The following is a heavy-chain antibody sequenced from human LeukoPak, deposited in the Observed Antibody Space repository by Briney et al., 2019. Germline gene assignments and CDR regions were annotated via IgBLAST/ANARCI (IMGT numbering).Heavy chain of an antibody. CDR1: GYTFTSYY. CDR2: INPSGGST. Sequence: ASVKVSCKASGYTFTSYYMHWVRQAPGQGLEWMGIINPSGGSTSYAQKFQGRVIMTRDTSTSTVYMELSSLRSEDTAVYYCARDLRFLEPARAFDPWGQGTLVTVSS. CDR3: ARDLRFLEPARAFDP. D-gene: IGHD3-3*01. J-gene: IGHJ5*02. V-gene: IGHV1-46*01.